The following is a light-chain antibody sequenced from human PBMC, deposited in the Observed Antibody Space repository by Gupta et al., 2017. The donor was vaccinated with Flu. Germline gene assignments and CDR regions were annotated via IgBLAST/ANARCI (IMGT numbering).Light chain of an antibody. Sequence: STSSIGDHHVYWYLQVPGTAPKLVIYSNDQRPSGVPDRFSGSKSGTSASLAISGHRSEDEADYYCATWDSSLEAWVFGGGTKLTVL. CDR2: SND. J-gene: IGLJ3*02. CDR3: ATWDSSLEAWV. CDR1: TSSIGDHH. V-gene: IGLV1-47*02.